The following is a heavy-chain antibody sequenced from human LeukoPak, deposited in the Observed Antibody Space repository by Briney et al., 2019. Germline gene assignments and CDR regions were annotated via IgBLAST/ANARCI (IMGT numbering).Heavy chain of an antibody. CDR1: GYTFTSYD. CDR3: ARGGMVRGGLDY. CDR2: MNPNSGNT. J-gene: IGHJ4*02. Sequence: ASVKVSCKASGYTFTSYDINWVRQATGQGLEWMGWMNPNSGNTGYAQKFQGRVTMTRNTSISTAYMELSSLRSEDTAVYYCARGGMVRGGLDYWGQGTLVTVSS. V-gene: IGHV1-8*01. D-gene: IGHD3-10*01.